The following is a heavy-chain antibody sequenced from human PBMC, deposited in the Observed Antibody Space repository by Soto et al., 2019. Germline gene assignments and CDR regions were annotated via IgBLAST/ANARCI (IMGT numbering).Heavy chain of an antibody. CDR2: ISAYNGNT. CDR3: ASDRDIVVVPAANDLDP. Sequence: QVQLVQSGAEVKKPGASVKVSCKASGYTFTSYGISWVRQAPGQGLEWMGWISAYNGNTNYAQKLQGRVTMTTDTSTSTAYMEMRSLRSDDTAVYYCASDRDIVVVPAANDLDPWGQGTLVTVSS. D-gene: IGHD2-2*01. V-gene: IGHV1-18*01. J-gene: IGHJ5*02. CDR1: GYTFTSYG.